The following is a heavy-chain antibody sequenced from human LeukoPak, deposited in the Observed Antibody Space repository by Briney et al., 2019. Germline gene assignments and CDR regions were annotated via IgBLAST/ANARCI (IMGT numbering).Heavy chain of an antibody. V-gene: IGHV3-23*01. CDR2: ISGSCGST. CDR1: GFTFSIYA. Sequence: GGSLRLSCAASGFTFSIYAMSWVRHAPGKGLEWVSAISGSCGSTYYAVSVKGGYTISRENSKNTLYLQMNSRRAEDTAVYYCAIIDDYGDYGGYWGQGTLVTVSS. J-gene: IGHJ4*02. D-gene: IGHD4-17*01. CDR3: AIIDDYGDYGGY.